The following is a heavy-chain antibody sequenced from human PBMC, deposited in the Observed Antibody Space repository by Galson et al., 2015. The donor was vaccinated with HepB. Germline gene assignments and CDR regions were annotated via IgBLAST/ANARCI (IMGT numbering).Heavy chain of an antibody. V-gene: IGHV2-70*11. CDR2: IDWDDDK. D-gene: IGHD2-2*01. Sequence: PALVKPTQTLTLTCTFSGFSLSTSGMCVSWIRQPPGKALEWLARIDWDDDKYYSTSLKTRLTISKDTSKNQVVLTMTNMDPVDTATYYCARTRVGGYCSSTSCYGLRYYYYGMDVWGQGTTVTVSS. J-gene: IGHJ6*02. CDR3: ARTRVGGYCSSTSCYGLRYYYYGMDV. CDR1: GFSLSTSGMC.